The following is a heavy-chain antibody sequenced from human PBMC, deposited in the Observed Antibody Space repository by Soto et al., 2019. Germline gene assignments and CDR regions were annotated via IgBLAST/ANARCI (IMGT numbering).Heavy chain of an antibody. Sequence: SETLSLTCAVSGGSISSSNWWSWVRQPPGKGLEWIGEIYHSGSTNYNPSLKSRVTISVDKSKNQFSLKLSSVTAADTAVYYCARATVTTRYYYGMDVWGQGTTVTVSS. J-gene: IGHJ6*02. CDR3: ARATVTTRYYYGMDV. D-gene: IGHD4-17*01. CDR2: IYHSGST. CDR1: GGSISSSNW. V-gene: IGHV4-4*02.